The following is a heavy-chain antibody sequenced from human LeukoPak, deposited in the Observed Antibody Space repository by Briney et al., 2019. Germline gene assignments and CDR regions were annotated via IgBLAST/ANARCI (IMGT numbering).Heavy chain of an antibody. J-gene: IGHJ4*02. CDR3: ARRGAVAGTIDY. V-gene: IGHV3-48*01. D-gene: IGHD6-19*01. Sequence: GRSLRLSCAASGFTFSSYSMNWVRQAPGKGLEWVSYITYSGSTIYYADSVEGRFTISRDNAKNSLYLQMNSLRAEDTAVYYCARRGAVAGTIDYWGQGALVTVSS. CDR1: GFTFSSYS. CDR2: ITYSGSTI.